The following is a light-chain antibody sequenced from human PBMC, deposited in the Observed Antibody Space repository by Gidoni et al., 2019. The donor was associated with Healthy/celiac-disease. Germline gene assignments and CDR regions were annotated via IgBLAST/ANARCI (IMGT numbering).Light chain of an antibody. CDR3: QQSYSTPPLT. V-gene: IGKV1-39*01. J-gene: IGKJ1*01. CDR1: QSISSY. Sequence: DIQMTQSPSSLSASVGDRVTITCRASQSISSYLNWYQQKPGKATKLLIYAASSLQSGVPSRFSGSGSGTDFTLTISSLQPEDFATYYCQQSYSTPPLTFGQGTKVEIK. CDR2: AAS.